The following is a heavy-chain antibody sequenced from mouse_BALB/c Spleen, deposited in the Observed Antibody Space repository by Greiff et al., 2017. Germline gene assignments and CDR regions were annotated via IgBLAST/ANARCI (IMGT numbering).Heavy chain of an antibody. D-gene: IGHD1-3*01. CDR1: GFTFSSFG. J-gene: IGHJ3*01. V-gene: IGHV5-17*02. Sequence: EVKVVESGGGLVKPGGSRKLSCAASGFTFSSFGMHWVRQAPEKGLEWVAYISSGSSTIYYADTVKGRFTISRDNPKNTLFLQMTSLRSEDTAMYYCARGGKVDWFAYWGQGTLVTVSA. CDR2: ISSGSSTI. CDR3: ARGGKVDWFAY.